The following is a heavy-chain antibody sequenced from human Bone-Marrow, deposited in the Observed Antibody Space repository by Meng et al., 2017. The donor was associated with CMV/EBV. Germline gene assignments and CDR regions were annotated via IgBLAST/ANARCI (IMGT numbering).Heavy chain of an antibody. V-gene: IGHV3-23*01. CDR2: ISGSGGST. D-gene: IGHD3-22*01. J-gene: IGHJ3*02. CDR1: GFTFSSYA. Sequence: GASLKISCAASGFTFSSYAMSWVRQAPGKGLEWVSAISGSGGSTYYADSVKGRFTISRDNSKNTLYLQMNSLRAEDTAVYYCANFGYDSSGYDAFDIWGQGTMVTVSS. CDR3: ANFGYDSSGYDAFDI.